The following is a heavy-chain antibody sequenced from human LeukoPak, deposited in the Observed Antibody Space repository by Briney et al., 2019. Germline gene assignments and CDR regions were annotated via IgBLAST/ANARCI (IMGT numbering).Heavy chain of an antibody. CDR1: GFTFDDYA. CDR2: ISWNSGSI. J-gene: IGHJ1*01. D-gene: IGHD1-26*01. CDR3: ATSIVGLTYDEHFQH. V-gene: IGHV3-9*01. Sequence: PGRSLRLSCAASGFTFDDYAMHWVRQAPGKGLEWVSGISWNSGSIGYADSVKGRFAISRDNAKNSLYLQMNSLRAEDTALYYCATSIVGLTYDEHFQHWGQGTLVTVSS.